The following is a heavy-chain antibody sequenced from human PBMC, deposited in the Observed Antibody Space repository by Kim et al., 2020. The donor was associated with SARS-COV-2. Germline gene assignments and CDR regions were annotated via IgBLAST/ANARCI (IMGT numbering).Heavy chain of an antibody. CDR2: IYTSGST. Sequence: SETLSLTCTVSGGSISSYYWSWIRQPAGKGLEWIGRIYTSGSTNYNPSLKSRVTMSVDTSKNQFSLKLSSVTAADTAVYYFARGRYYSAVYSDAFDIWGQGTMVTVSS. D-gene: IGHD3-10*01. CDR3: ARGRYYSAVYSDAFDI. V-gene: IGHV4-4*07. J-gene: IGHJ3*02. CDR1: GGSISSYY.